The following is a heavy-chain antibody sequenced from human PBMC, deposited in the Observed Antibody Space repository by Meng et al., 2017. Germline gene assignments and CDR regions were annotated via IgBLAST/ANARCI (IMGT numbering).Heavy chain of an antibody. CDR3: ATTQYSYGYRFYYYGMGV. J-gene: IGHJ6*02. Sequence: SVKVSCKASGGTFSSYAISWVRQAPGQGLEWMGGIIPIFGTANYAQKFQGRVTITADESTSTAYMELSSLRSEDTAVYYCATTQYSYGYRFYYYGMGVWGQGTTVTVSS. CDR1: GGTFSSYA. V-gene: IGHV1-69*13. CDR2: IIPIFGTA. D-gene: IGHD5-18*01.